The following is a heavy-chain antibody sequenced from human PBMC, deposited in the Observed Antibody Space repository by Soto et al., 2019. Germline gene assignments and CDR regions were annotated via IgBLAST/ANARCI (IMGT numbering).Heavy chain of an antibody. CDR3: ARSKSGSYFGGAVAYYFDY. CDR1: GYTFTSYG. CDR2: ISAYNGNT. J-gene: IGHJ4*02. V-gene: IGHV1-18*01. D-gene: IGHD1-26*01. Sequence: ASVKVSCKASGYTFTSYGISWVRQAPGQGLEWMGWISAYNGNTNYAQKLQGRVTMTTDTSTSTAYMELRSLRSDDTAVYYCARSKSGSYFGGAVAYYFDYWGQGTLVTVSS.